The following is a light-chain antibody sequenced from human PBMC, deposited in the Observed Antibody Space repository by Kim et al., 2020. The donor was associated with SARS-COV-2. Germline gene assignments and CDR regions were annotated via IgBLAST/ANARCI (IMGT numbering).Light chain of an antibody. Sequence: QSITISCNGTSSDVGSYNLVSWYQQHPGKAPKLMIYEGSKRPSGVSNRFSGSKSGNTASLTISGLQAEDEADYYCCSYAGSSTSWVFGGGTQLTVL. J-gene: IGLJ3*02. CDR3: CSYAGSSTSWV. V-gene: IGLV2-23*01. CDR1: SSDVGSYNL. CDR2: EGS.